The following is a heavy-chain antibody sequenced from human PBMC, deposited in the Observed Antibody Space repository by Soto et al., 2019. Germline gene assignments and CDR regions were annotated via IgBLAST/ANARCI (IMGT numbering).Heavy chain of an antibody. D-gene: IGHD3-22*01. CDR2: IHYSGST. CDR3: ATSSLRTYYYDSSGYPPPYYFDY. CDR1: GGSISSYY. J-gene: IGHJ4*02. Sequence: PSETLSLTCTVSGGSISSYYWSWIRQPPGKGLEWIGYIHYSGSTNYNPSLKSRVTISEDTSKNQFSLKLSSVTAEDTAVYYCATSSLRTYYYDSSGYPPPYYFDYWGQGTLVTVSS. V-gene: IGHV4-59*01.